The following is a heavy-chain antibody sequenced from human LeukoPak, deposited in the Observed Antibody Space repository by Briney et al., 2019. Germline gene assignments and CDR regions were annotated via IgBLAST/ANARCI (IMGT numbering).Heavy chain of an antibody. D-gene: IGHD2-2*01. CDR3: VKDYCTGTNCYGDY. J-gene: IGHJ4*02. V-gene: IGHV3-23*01. CDR1: GFTFSNYA. CDR2: VSAGGGST. Sequence: GGSLRLSCAASGFTFSNYAMTWVRQAPGKGLEWISAVSAGGGSTYYADSVKGRFTISRDNSKSTLYLQMNSLRAEDTALYYCVKDYCTGTNCYGDYWGQGTLVTVSS.